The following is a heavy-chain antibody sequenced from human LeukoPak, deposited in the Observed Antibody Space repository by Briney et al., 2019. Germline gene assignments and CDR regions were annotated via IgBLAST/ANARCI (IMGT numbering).Heavy chain of an antibody. D-gene: IGHD2-15*01. CDR2: IYYSGST. J-gene: IGHJ5*02. V-gene: IGHV4-39*07. CDR3: ARTPCSGGSCYSAFFSPNNWFDP. Sequence: SETLSLTCTVSSVSISSSDYYWGWIRQPPGKGLEWIGHIYYSGSTYYNPSLKSRVTISVDTSKNQFSLKLSSVTAADTAVYYCARTPCSGGSCYSAFFSPNNWFDPWGQGTLVTVSS. CDR1: SVSISSSDYY.